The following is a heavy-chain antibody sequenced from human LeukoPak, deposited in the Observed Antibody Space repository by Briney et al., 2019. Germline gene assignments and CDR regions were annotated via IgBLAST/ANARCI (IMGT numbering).Heavy chain of an antibody. J-gene: IGHJ6*03. Sequence: PSETLSLTCLVSGGSITTGGYFWSWVRQQPGKGLEWIGYIYYSGHTVYNPSLRSRVSISADKNQFSLNLTSVTAADTAVYYCASLSLENYYYYMDVWGKGTTVTVSS. D-gene: IGHD3-16*01. CDR1: GGSITTGGYF. CDR3: ASLSLENYYYYMDV. V-gene: IGHV4-31*03. CDR2: IYYSGHT.